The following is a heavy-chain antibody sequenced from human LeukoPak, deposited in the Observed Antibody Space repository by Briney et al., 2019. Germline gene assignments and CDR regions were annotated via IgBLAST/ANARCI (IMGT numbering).Heavy chain of an antibody. V-gene: IGHV3-9*01. CDR3: ARDGWHEGDAFDI. J-gene: IGHJ3*02. Sequence: PGGSLRLSCAASGFTFDDYAMHWVRQAPGKGLEWVSGISWNSGSIGYADSVKGRFTISRDNAKNSLYLQMNSLRAEDTALYHCARDGWHEGDAFDIWGQGTMVTVSS. CDR2: ISWNSGSI. D-gene: IGHD2-15*01. CDR1: GFTFDDYA.